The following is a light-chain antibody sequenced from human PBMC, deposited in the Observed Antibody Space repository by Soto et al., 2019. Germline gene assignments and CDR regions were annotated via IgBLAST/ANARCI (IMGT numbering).Light chain of an antibody. Sequence: EIVLTQSPGTLSLSPGERATLSCRASRSVSSNYLACYQQKPGQAPRLLIYGASSRATGIPDRFSGSGSGTDFTLTISRLEPEDFAVYYCQQYGSSPPLTFGGGTKVGIK. CDR3: QQYGSSPPLT. CDR2: GAS. CDR1: RSVSSNY. V-gene: IGKV3-20*01. J-gene: IGKJ4*01.